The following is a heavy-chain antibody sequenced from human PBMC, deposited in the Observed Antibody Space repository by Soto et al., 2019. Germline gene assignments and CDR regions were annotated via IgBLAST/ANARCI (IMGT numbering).Heavy chain of an antibody. Sequence: LKISCKGSGYSFAGYWTTWVRQKPGKGLEWMGRIDPSDSQTYYSPSFRGHVTISVTKSITTVFLQWSSLRASDTAMYYCARQIYDSDTGPNFQYYFDSWGQGTPVTVSS. CDR2: IDPSDSQT. V-gene: IGHV5-10-1*01. D-gene: IGHD3-22*01. CDR1: GYSFAGYW. J-gene: IGHJ4*02. CDR3: ARQIYDSDTGPNFQYYFDS.